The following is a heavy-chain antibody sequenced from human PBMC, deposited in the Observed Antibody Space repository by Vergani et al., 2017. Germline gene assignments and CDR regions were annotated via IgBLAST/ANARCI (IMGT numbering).Heavy chain of an antibody. CDR3: ARGIAARPDYYYYYMDV. CDR1: GGTFSSYA. D-gene: IGHD6-6*01. CDR2: IIPIFGTA. Sequence: QVQLVQSGAEVKKPGSSVKVSCKASGGTFSSYAISWVRQAPGQGLEWMGGIIPIFGTANYAQKFQGRVTITADESTSTAYMELSSLRSEDTAVYYCARGIAARPDYYYYYMDVWGQGTLVTVSS. V-gene: IGHV1-69*01. J-gene: IGHJ6*03.